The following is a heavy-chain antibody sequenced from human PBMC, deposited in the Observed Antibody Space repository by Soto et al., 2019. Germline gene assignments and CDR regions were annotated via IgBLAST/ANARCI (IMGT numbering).Heavy chain of an antibody. V-gene: IGHV3-33*01. J-gene: IGHJ4*02. D-gene: IGHD3-10*01. CDR1: GFTFSSYG. CDR3: ARDRGSGSYYLDY. CDR2: IWYDGSNK. Sequence: QVQLVESGGGVVQPGRSLRLSCAASGFTFSSYGMHWVRQAPDKGLEWVAVIWYDGSNKYYEDSVKGRFTISRDNSKNTLYLQMNSLRAEDTAVYYCARDRGSGSYYLDYWGQGTLVTVSS.